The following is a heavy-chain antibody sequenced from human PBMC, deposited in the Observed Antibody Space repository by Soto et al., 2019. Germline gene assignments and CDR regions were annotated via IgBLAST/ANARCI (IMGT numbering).Heavy chain of an antibody. J-gene: IGHJ6*02. CDR2: INHSGST. D-gene: IGHD3-9*01. CDR3: AREYYGILTGYPGSGMDV. CDR1: GGSLSGYY. V-gene: IGHV4-34*01. Sequence: PSETLSLTCAVYGGSLSGYYWSWIRQPPGKGLEWIGEINHSGSTNYNPSLKSRVTISVDTSKNQFSLKLSSVTAADTAVYYCAREYYGILTGYPGSGMDVWGQGTTVTVSS.